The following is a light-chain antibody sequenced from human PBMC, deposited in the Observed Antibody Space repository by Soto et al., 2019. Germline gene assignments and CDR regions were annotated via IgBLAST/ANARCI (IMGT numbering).Light chain of an antibody. Sequence: EIVLTQSPGTLSLSPGERATLSCRASQSVNNYLAWYQQKPGQAPRLLIYDTSDRATGTPARFSGSGSGTDCTLTISSLEPEDVAVFYCQQRSIWPWTFGQGTKVDIK. CDR1: QSVNNY. CDR3: QQRSIWPWT. J-gene: IGKJ1*01. V-gene: IGKV3-11*01. CDR2: DTS.